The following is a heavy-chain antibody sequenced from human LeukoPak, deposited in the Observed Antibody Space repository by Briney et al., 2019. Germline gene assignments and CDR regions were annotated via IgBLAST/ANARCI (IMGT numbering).Heavy chain of an antibody. CDR3: ARAKPPLLTGFLYYYYYGMDV. D-gene: IGHD3-9*01. V-gene: IGHV1-18*01. J-gene: IGHJ6*02. Sequence: ASVKVSCKASGYTFTSYGISWVRQAPGQGLEWMGWISAYNGDTNYAQILQGRVTMTTDTSTSTAYMELRSLRSDDTAVYYCARAKPPLLTGFLYYYYYGMDVWGQGTTVTVSS. CDR2: ISAYNGDT. CDR1: GYTFTSYG.